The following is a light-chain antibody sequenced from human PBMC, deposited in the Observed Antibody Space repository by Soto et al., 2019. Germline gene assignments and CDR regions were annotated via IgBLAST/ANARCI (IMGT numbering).Light chain of an antibody. CDR1: QSVSSSY. CDR3: QQYGSSPGLT. V-gene: IGKV3-20*01. Sequence: EIVLTQSPGTLSLSPGERATLSCRASQSVSSSYLAWYQQKPGQAPRVLIYGASSRATGIPDRFSGSGSGTDFTLTISRLEPEDFAVYYCQQYGSSPGLTFGGGTKVEIK. J-gene: IGKJ4*01. CDR2: GAS.